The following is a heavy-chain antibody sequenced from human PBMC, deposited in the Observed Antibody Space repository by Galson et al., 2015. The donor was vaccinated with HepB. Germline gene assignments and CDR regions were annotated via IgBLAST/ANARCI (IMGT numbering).Heavy chain of an antibody. V-gene: IGHV3-74*01. CDR2: INSDGSST. Sequence: SLRLSCAASGFTFSSYRMHWVRQAPGKGLVWVSRINSDGSSTSYADSVKGRFTISRDNAKNTLYLQMNSLRAEDTAVYYCARDSGSYSSPRWFDPWGQGTLVTVSS. CDR1: GFTFSSYR. J-gene: IGHJ5*02. D-gene: IGHD1-26*01. CDR3: ARDSGSYSSPRWFDP.